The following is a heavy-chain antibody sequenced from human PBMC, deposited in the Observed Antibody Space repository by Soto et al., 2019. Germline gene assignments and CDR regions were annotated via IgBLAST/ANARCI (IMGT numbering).Heavy chain of an antibody. J-gene: IGHJ6*02. CDR1: DGSISSSY. CDR2: MYKTGST. D-gene: IGHD2-21*02. CDR3: GRDLWGYCGTDCYPLDV. Sequence: PSETNSVTCTVADGSISSSYWSWIRQPPGKGLEWIGYMYKTGSTVYNPSLKSRVTISVDTSKNQFYLKVNSVTAADTAVYYCGRDLWGYCGTDCYPLDVWGQGTTVTVSS. V-gene: IGHV4-59*01.